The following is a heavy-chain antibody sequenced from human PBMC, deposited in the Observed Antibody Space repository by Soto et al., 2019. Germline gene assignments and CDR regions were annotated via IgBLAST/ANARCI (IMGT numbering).Heavy chain of an antibody. D-gene: IGHD1-26*01. V-gene: IGHV1-69*01. CDR2: IIPIFGTA. Sequence: QVQLVHSGAEVKKPGSSVTVSCKASGGTFSSYAISWVRHAPGPGLEWMGGIIPIFGTANDAPKFQGRVTISADECTSTAYMELSSLRSEDTALYYCASTVGAPFDYWGQGTLVTVSS. CDR3: ASTVGAPFDY. CDR1: GGTFSSYA. J-gene: IGHJ4*02.